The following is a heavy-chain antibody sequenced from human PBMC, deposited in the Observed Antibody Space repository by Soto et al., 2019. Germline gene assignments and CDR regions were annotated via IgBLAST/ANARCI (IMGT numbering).Heavy chain of an antibody. CDR3: AKGALSFGVGEDYYYYYYMDV. J-gene: IGHJ6*03. CDR1: GFTFDDYA. V-gene: IGHV3-9*01. Sequence: EVQLVESGGGLVQPGRSLRLSCAASGFTFDDYAMHWVRQAPGKGLEWVSGISWNSGSIGYADSVKGRFTISRDNAKNSLYLQMNSLRAEDTALYYCAKGALSFGVGEDYYYYYYMDVWGKGTTVTVSS. CDR2: ISWNSGSI. D-gene: IGHD3-3*01.